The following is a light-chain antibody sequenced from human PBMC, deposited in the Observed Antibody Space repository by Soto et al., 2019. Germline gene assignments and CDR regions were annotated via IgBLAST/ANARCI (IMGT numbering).Light chain of an antibody. J-gene: IGKJ1*01. Sequence: EIVLTQSPATLSLSPGNRATLSCRASQSVSSYLAWYQQKPGQAPRLLIYDASNRATGIPDRFSGSGSGTDFTLTISRLEPEDFAVYYCQQYGSSPHTFGQGTKVEIK. V-gene: IGKV3-20*01. CDR2: DAS. CDR1: QSVSSY. CDR3: QQYGSSPHT.